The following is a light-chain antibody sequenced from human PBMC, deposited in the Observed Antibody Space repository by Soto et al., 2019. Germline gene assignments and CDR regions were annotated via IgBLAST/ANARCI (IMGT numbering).Light chain of an antibody. J-gene: IGKJ1*01. CDR1: QIVTTK. Sequence: EVIMRQSPDTMSASPGERATLSCRASQIVTTKVAWYQQKPGQAPRLLIYGASTRAPGIPVRFSGSGSGTEFTLTIGSLQSDDFALYYCHQYDAWPAGTFGQGAKVEV. CDR2: GAS. CDR3: HQYDAWPAGT. V-gene: IGKV3-15*01.